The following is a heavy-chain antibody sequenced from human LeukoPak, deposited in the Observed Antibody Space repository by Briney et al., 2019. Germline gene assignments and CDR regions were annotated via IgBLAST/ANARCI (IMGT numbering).Heavy chain of an antibody. D-gene: IGHD3-10*01. CDR1: GYTFTSYD. J-gene: IGHJ6*03. CDR3: ATEGTHYYMDV. CDR2: IIFIFGTP. V-gene: IGHV1-69*05. Sequence: ASVKVSCKASGYTFTSYDINWVRQAPGQGLEWMGGIIFIFGTPNYAQKFQGRVTITTDESTSTAYMELSSLRTEDTAVYYCATEGTHYYMDVWGKGTTVTVSS.